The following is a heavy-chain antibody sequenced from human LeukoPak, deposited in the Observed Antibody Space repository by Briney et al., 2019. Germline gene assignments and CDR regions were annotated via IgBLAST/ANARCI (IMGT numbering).Heavy chain of an antibody. CDR3: AKDPKIVVVISPYYFDY. V-gene: IGHV3-23*01. Sequence: AGSLRLSCAASGFTVSSNYMSWVRQAPGKGLEWVSAISGSGGSTYYADSVKGRFTISRDNSKNTLYLQMNSLRAEDTAVYYCAKDPKIVVVISPYYFDYWGQGTLVTVSS. CDR1: GFTVSSNY. D-gene: IGHD3-22*01. CDR2: ISGSGGST. J-gene: IGHJ4*02.